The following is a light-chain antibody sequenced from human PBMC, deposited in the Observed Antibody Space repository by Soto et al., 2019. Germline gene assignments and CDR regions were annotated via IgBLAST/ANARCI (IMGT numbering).Light chain of an antibody. V-gene: IGLV2-23*02. J-gene: IGLJ7*01. Sequence: QSALTQPASVSGSPGPSITISCTGTSSDVGSHNLVSWYQQHPGQAPKLMIYEVTNRPVGVSTRFSASKSGNTASLTISGLQAEDEADYYCGSYGGSRAVFGGGTQLTVL. CDR3: GSYGGSRAV. CDR1: SSDVGSHNL. CDR2: EVT.